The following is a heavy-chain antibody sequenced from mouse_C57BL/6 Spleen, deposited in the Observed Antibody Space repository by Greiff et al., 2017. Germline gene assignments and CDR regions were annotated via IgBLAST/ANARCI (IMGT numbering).Heavy chain of an antibody. CDR2: IWPGGGT. CDR3: ARNGLLCYAMDY. V-gene: IGHV2-9-1*01. CDR1: GFSLTSYA. D-gene: IGHD1-1*02. J-gene: IGHJ4*01. Sequence: VQLVESGPGLVAPSQSLSITCTVSGFSLTSYAKSWVRQPPGKGLEWLGVIWPGGGTNYNSALKSRLSISKDNYKSQVFLKMNSLQTDDTARDYCARNGLLCYAMDYWGQGTSVTVSS.